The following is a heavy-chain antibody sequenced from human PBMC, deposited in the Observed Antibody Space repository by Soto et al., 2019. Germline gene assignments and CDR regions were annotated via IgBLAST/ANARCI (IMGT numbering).Heavy chain of an antibody. CDR1: GGTTSSYT. J-gene: IGHJ4*02. CDR2: IVPMIGKV. D-gene: IGHD1-1*01. CDR3: ALRTGNWNPLGD. V-gene: IGHV1-69*02. Sequence: QVQLVQSGAEVEKPGSSVKVSCKVSGGTTSSYTIGWVRQAPGQGLQWMGNIVPMIGKVDYAQTFQDRVTLTADKSTRTVYMKLRSLRSEDTAVYFCALRTGNWNPLGDWGQGTLVTVSS.